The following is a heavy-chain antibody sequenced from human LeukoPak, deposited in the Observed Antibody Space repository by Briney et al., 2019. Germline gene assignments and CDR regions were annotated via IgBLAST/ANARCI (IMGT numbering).Heavy chain of an antibody. J-gene: IGHJ4*02. V-gene: IGHV3-7*01. CDR2: IKQDGCEE. D-gene: IGHD2-15*01. CDR1: GFTFSSYG. Sequence: GRSLRLSCAASGFTFSSYGMHWVRQAPGKGLEWVANIKQDGCEENYVDSVKGRFTISRDNAKHSLYLQMNNLRAEDTAVYYCYCAVEDYWGQGTLVTVSS. CDR3: YCAVEDY.